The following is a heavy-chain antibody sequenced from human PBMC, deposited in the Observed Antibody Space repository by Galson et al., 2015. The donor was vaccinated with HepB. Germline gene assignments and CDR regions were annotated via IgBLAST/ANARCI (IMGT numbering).Heavy chain of an antibody. CDR1: GGSVSSGSYY. CDR2: IYYSGST. Sequence: ETLSLTCTVSGGSVSSGSYYWSWIRQPPGKGLEWIGYIYYSGSTNHNPSLKSRVTISADTSKNQFSLKLSSVTAADTAVYYCARRVTATRSFDYWGQGTLVTVSS. V-gene: IGHV4-61*01. CDR3: ARRVTATRSFDY. D-gene: IGHD2-15*01. J-gene: IGHJ4*02.